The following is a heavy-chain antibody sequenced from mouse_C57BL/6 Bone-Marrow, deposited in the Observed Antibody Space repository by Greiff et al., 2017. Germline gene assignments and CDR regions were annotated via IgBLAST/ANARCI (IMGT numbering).Heavy chain of an antibody. CDR3: ACGSYVGFAD. CDR1: GYTFTSYW. D-gene: IGHD1-1*02. J-gene: IGHJ3*01. Sequence: VQLQQSGAELVKPGASVKLSCKASGYTFTSYWLQWVKQRPGQGLEWIGEIDLSDSYTNYNLKFKGKATLSVDTASGTAYMQLSSLASEDAEVCYCACGSYVGFADWGQGTLVTVSA. V-gene: IGHV1-50*01. CDR2: IDLSDSYT.